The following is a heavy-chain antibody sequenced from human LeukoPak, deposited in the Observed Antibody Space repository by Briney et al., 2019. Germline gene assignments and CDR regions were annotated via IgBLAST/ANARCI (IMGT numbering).Heavy chain of an antibody. CDR1: GGSISSSSYY. J-gene: IGHJ4*02. CDR3: ARGYSGSYHSAEFDY. CDR2: IYYSGST. Sequence: SETLSLTCTVSGGSISSSSYYWAWIRQPPGKGLEWIGSIYYSGSTYYNPSLKSRVTISGDMSKHQFSLKLSSVTAADTAVYYCARGYSGSYHSAEFDYWGQGTLVTVSS. V-gene: IGHV4-39*01. D-gene: IGHD1-26*01.